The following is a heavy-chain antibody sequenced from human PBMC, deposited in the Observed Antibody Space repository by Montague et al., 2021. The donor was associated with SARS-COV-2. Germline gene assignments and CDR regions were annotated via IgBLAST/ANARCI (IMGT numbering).Heavy chain of an antibody. Sequence: SETLSLTCSVYGGSFSDYYWTWIRQPPGKGLEWIGETTLRASANYNPSLKSRVSISVDTSRNQLSLKPTSVTAADTAVYYCARGPVRVFGVLIMLPAAGYFDNWGQGTMVTVSS. CDR2: TTLRASA. V-gene: IGHV4-34*01. CDR1: GGSFSDYY. CDR3: ARGPVRVFGVLIMLPAAGYFDN. J-gene: IGHJ3*02. D-gene: IGHD3-3*01.